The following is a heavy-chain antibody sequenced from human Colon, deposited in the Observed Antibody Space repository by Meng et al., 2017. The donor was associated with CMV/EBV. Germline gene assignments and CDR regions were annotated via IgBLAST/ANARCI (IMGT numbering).Heavy chain of an antibody. V-gene: IGHV3-7*01. CDR2: IKQDGSEK. J-gene: IGHJ3*02. CDR3: SRSRDGYNNAFDI. D-gene: IGHD5-24*01. CDR1: GFTFGSYW. Sequence: AASGFTFGSYWMSWVRQAPGKGLEGVANIKQDGSEKYYVDSVKGRFTISRDNAKNSLYLQMNSLRAEDTAVYYCSRSRDGYNNAFDIWGQGTMVTVSS.